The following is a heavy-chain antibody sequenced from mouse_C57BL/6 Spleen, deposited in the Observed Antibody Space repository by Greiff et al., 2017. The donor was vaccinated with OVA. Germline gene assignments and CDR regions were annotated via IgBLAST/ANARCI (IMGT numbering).Heavy chain of an antibody. Sequence: VQLQQSGPELVKPGASVKISCKASGYTFTDYYMNWVKQSHGKSLEWIGDINPNNGGTSYNQKFKGKATLTVDKSSSTAYMELRSLTSEDSAVYYCARRETKTTVEGMDYWGQGTSVTVSS. D-gene: IGHD1-1*01. CDR2: INPNNGGT. J-gene: IGHJ4*01. V-gene: IGHV1-26*01. CDR3: ARRETKTTVEGMDY. CDR1: GYTFTDYY.